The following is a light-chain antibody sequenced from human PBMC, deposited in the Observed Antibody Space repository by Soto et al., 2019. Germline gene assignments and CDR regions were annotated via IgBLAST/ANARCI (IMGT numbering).Light chain of an antibody. J-gene: IGKJ3*01. V-gene: IGKV3-11*01. CDR1: KSVSSY. CDR3: QQRSNS. Sequence: LTQSPATLSFSPGERATLSCRASKSVSSYLTWYQQKPGQAPRLLIYDASNRATGVPAPFSGSGFGTDFTFTISSLVHADFSVYYCQQRSNSFGPGTKVDIK. CDR2: DAS.